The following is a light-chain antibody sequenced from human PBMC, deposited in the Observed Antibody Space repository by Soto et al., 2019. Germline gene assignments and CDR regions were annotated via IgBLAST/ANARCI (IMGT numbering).Light chain of an antibody. CDR1: SSNIGAGYD. Sequence: QSVLTQPPSVSGAPGQRVTISCTGSSSNIGAGYDVHWYQQLPGTAPKLLIYGNSNRPSGVPDRFSGSKSGTSASLAITGLQAEDDADYYCQSYDRSLSGGVFGGGTKVTVL. V-gene: IGLV1-40*01. J-gene: IGLJ3*02. CDR2: GNS. CDR3: QSYDRSLSGGV.